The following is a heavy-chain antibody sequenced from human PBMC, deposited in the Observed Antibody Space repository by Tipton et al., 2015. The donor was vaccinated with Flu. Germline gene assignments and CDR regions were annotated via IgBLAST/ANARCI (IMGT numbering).Heavy chain of an antibody. CDR3: ARGALYDFWSGYYKSRTYYFDY. CDR1: GGSFSGYY. CDR2: INHSGST. V-gene: IGHV4-34*01. Sequence: TLSLTCAVYGGSFSGYYWSWIRQPPGKGLEWIGEINHSGSTNYNPSLKSRVTISVDTSKNQFSLKLSSVTAADTAVYYCARGALYDFWSGYYKSRTYYFDYWGQGTLVTVSS. D-gene: IGHD3-3*01. J-gene: IGHJ4*02.